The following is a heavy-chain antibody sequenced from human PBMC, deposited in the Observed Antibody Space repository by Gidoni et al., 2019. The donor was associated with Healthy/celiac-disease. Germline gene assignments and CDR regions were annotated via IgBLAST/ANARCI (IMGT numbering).Heavy chain of an antibody. Sequence: EVQLVESGGGLVKPGRSLRLSCTASGFTFGDYAMSWFRQAPGKGLEWVGFIRSKAYGGTTEYAASVKGRFTISRDDSKSIAYLQMNSLKTEDTAVYYCTSDFWSGYYTGIRGRYYYYGMDVWGQGTTVTVSS. CDR1: GFTFGDYA. D-gene: IGHD3-3*01. CDR2: IRSKAYGGTT. CDR3: TSDFWSGYYTGIRGRYYYYGMDV. V-gene: IGHV3-49*05. J-gene: IGHJ6*02.